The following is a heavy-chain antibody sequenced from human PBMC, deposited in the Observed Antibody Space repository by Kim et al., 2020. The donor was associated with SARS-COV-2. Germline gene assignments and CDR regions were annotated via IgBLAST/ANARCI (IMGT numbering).Heavy chain of an antibody. V-gene: IGHV3-9*01. J-gene: IGHJ4*02. D-gene: IGHD1-26*01. CDR1: GFTFGDYA. CDR3: AKDMEGGSAHQFDY. CDR2: ISWNSGSI. Sequence: GGSLRLSCAASGFTFGDYAMHWVRQAPGKGLEWVSGISWNSGSIGYADSVKGRFTISRDNAKNSLYLQMNSLRAEDTALYYCAKDMEGGSAHQFDYWGQGTLVTVSS.